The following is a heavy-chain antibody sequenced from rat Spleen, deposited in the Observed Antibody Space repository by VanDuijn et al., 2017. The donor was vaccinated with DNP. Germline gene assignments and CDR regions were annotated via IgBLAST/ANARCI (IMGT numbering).Heavy chain of an antibody. Sequence: EVQLVESGGGLVQPGRSMKLSCAASGLTFSNYDMAWVRQAPRRSLEWVSTIIFDGSTTYYRDSVKGRFTISRDNAKSTLFLQMDSLRSEDTATYYCTRRAGLSYYFDYWGQGVMVTVSS. J-gene: IGHJ2*01. CDR3: TRRAGLSYYFDY. D-gene: IGHD1-1*01. V-gene: IGHV5-7*01. CDR1: GLTFSNYD. CDR2: IIFDGSTT.